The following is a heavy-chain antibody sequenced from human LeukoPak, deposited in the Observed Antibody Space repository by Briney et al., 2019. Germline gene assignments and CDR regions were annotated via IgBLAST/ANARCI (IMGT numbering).Heavy chain of an antibody. CDR3: AKGGEYQLPGDY. CDR2: ISSSGANT. Sequence: PGGSLRLSCAASGFTFNNYAMSWVRQAPGKGLEWVSTISSSGANTYYADSVKGRFTISRDNSKNTLYLQMNSLRAEDTDVYYCAKGGEYQLPGDYWGQGTLVTVSS. J-gene: IGHJ4*02. V-gene: IGHV3-23*01. CDR1: GFTFNNYA. D-gene: IGHD2-2*01.